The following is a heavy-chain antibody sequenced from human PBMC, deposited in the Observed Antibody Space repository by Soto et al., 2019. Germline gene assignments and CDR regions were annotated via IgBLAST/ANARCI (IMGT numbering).Heavy chain of an antibody. V-gene: IGHV2-5*02. CDR3: AHRGGATVGLYYFDF. Sequence: VSAPTLVNPTQTLPLTCPFSGFSLRTRGVGLGWIRQPPGKALEWLALICWDYDKRFSPSLKSRPTITKDTSKNQVVLTMTNMDPVDTASYYCAHRGGATVGLYYFDFWGQGALVTVSS. CDR1: GFSLRTRGVG. D-gene: IGHD3-16*01. CDR2: ICWDYDK. J-gene: IGHJ4*01.